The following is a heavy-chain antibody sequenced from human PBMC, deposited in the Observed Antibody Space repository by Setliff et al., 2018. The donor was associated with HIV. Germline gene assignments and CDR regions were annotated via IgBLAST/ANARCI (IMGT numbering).Heavy chain of an antibody. CDR3: GRAPPYCSGGSCADY. Sequence: ASVKVSCKASGYTFTSHYIHWVRQAPGQGLEWMGIINPNGGSTTYADSVKGRFTVSRDNAKNSLYLQMNNLRAEDTAVYYCGRAPPYCSGGSCADYWGQGTLVTVSS. CDR1: GYTFTSHY. D-gene: IGHD2-15*01. CDR2: INPNGGST. V-gene: IGHV1-46*04. J-gene: IGHJ4*02.